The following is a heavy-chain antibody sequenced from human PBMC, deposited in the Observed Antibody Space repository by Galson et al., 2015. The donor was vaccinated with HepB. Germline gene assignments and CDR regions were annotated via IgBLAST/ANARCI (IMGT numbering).Heavy chain of an antibody. D-gene: IGHD5-24*01. CDR3: AREREGNPEAEF. V-gene: IGHV3-53*01. CDR2: IYGRGNT. J-gene: IGHJ4*02. CDR1: GFTVNTR. Sequence: SLRLSCAASGFTVNTRMSWFRQAPGKGLEWVSVIYGRGNTYYADSVKGRLTISRDNSKNTLYLQMNSLGAEDTAMYYCAREREGNPEAEFWGQGTLVTVSS.